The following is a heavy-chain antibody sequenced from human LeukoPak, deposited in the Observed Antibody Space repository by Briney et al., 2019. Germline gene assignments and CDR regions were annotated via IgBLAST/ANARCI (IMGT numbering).Heavy chain of an antibody. CDR3: ASSVGWALRYYFGY. V-gene: IGHV3-21*04. CDR1: GFAFSTYS. J-gene: IGHJ4*02. D-gene: IGHD6-19*01. Sequence: PGGSLRLSCAASGFAFSTYSMNWVRQAPGKGLEWVSSISSSSSYIYYADSVKGRFTISRDNAKNSLYLQMNSLRAEDSALYYCASSVGWALRYYFGYWGQGTLVTVSS. CDR2: ISSSSSYI.